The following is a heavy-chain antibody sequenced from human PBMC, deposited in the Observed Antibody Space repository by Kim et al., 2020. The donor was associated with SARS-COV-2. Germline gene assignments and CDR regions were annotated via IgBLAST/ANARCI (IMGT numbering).Heavy chain of an antibody. J-gene: IGHJ6*01. V-gene: IGHV4-34*01. CDR1: GGSFSGYY. CDR3: AMKTYDFCSFLSWNGVDV. D-gene: IGHD3-3*01. CDR2: INDSGST. Sequence: SETLSLTCAVYGGSFSGYYWSWIRQPPGKGREWIGEINDSGSTNYNPSLKSRVTVSVDTSKNQFSLKMRSVTAADTAVYYCAMKTYDFCSFLSWNGVDV.